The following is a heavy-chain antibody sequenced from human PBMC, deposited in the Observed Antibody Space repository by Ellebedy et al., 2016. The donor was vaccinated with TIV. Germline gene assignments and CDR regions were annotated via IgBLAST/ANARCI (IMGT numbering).Heavy chain of an antibody. CDR1: GYTFTSYD. CDR3: ARVPVVVAATNYYGMDV. J-gene: IGHJ6*02. V-gene: IGHV1-8*01. Sequence: ASVKVSXXASGYTFTSYDINWVRQATGQGLEWMGWMNPNSGNTGYAQKFQGRVTITADESTSTAYMELSSLRSEDTAVYYCARVPVVVAATNYYGMDVWGQGTTVTVSS. D-gene: IGHD2-15*01. CDR2: MNPNSGNT.